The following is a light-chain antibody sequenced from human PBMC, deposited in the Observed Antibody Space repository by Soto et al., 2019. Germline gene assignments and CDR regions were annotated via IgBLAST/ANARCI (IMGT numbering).Light chain of an antibody. V-gene: IGKV3-20*01. CDR1: QSVSSSY. J-gene: IGKJ1*01. CDR2: GAS. Sequence: EIVLTQSPGTLSLSPGERATLSCRASQSVSSSYLAWYQQKPGQAPRLLIYGASSRATGIPDRFSGSGSGTDFTLTINRLEAEDFVVYYCQQYGSSRWTFGQGTKVDIK. CDR3: QQYGSSRWT.